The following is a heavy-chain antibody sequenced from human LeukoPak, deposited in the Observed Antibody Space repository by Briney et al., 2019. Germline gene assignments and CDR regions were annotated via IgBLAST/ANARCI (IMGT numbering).Heavy chain of an antibody. CDR2: IYTSGST. Sequence: PSETLSLTCTVSGGSISSYYWSLIRQPAGKGLEWIGRIYTSGSTNYNPPLKSRVTMSVDTSKNQFSLKLSSVTAADTAVYYCARAGPTRGYSKHNWFDPWGQGTLVTVSS. CDR1: GGSISSYY. CDR3: ARAGPTRGYSKHNWFDP. J-gene: IGHJ5*02. D-gene: IGHD6-13*01. V-gene: IGHV4-4*07.